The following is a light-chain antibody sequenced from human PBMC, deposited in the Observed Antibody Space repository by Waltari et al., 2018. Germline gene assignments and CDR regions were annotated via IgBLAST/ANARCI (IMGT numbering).Light chain of an antibody. CDR1: SSDVGGYTY. V-gene: IGLV2-8*01. J-gene: IGLJ2*01. CDR3: SSYSGSNNLGV. Sequence: QSALTQPPSASGSPGQSVPISCTGPSSDVGGYTYFPWYQQHPGKAPKLIISEFNKRPSGVPDRFSGSKSGNTASLTVSGLQADDEADYYCSSYSGSNNLGVFGGGTKLTVL. CDR2: EFN.